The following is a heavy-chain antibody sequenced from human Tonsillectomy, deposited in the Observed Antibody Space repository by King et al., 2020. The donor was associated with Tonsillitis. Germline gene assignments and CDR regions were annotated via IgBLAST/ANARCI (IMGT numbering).Heavy chain of an antibody. CDR3: ASISSDS. J-gene: IGHJ5*01. Sequence: VQLQQWGAGLLKPSETLSLTRAVYGGSFSGYYWSWIRQPPGKGLEWIGEIDHSGSTNYNPSLKSRVIISVDPSKNQFSLKVTSVTAADTAVYYCASISSDSWGQGTLVTVSS. CDR2: IDHSGST. V-gene: IGHV4-34*01. CDR1: GGSFSGYY.